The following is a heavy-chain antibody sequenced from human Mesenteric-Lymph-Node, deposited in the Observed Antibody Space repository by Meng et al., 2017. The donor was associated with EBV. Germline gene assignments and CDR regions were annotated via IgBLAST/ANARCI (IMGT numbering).Heavy chain of an antibody. V-gene: IGHV4-4*02. D-gene: IGHD3-10*01. J-gene: IGHJ5*02. CDR2: INHGGSA. CDR3: ARDGGYPSGTYYPIDP. CDR1: GGSSNSSNW. Sequence: QVQLQESGPGLVKPSGXLSLTCAXSGGSSNSSNWWSWIRQSPGKGLEWIGEINHGGSAIYNPSLRSRVTISVDTSKKEFSLKLISVTAADTAVYYCARDGGYPSGTYYPIDPWGQGTLVTVSS.